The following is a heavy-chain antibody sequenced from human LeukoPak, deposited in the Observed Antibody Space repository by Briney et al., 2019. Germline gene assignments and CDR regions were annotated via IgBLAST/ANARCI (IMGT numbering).Heavy chain of an antibody. Sequence: ASVKVSCKTSGYTFTGYYMHWVRQAPGQGLEWMGWINPNTGGTNYAQKFQGRGTMTSDTSISTAYMELSSLRADDTAMDYCARAPMIVVVFPPRLDFWGQGTLVTVSS. J-gene: IGHJ4*02. CDR3: ARAPMIVVVFPPRLDF. CDR1: GYTFTGYY. D-gene: IGHD3-22*01. V-gene: IGHV1-2*02. CDR2: INPNTGGT.